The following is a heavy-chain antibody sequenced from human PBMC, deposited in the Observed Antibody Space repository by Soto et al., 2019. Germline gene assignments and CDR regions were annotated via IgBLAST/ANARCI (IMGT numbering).Heavy chain of an antibody. CDR3: ASRITMVRGVTNDY. CDR2: ISGSGGST. J-gene: IGHJ4*02. V-gene: IGHV3-23*01. D-gene: IGHD3-10*01. Sequence: EVQLLESGGGLVQPGGSLRLSCAASGFTFSSYAMSWVRQAPGKGLEWVSAISGSGGSTYYADSVKGRFTISRDNSKNTLYLQMNRLRAEDTAVYYCASRITMVRGVTNDYWGQGTLVTVSS. CDR1: GFTFSSYA.